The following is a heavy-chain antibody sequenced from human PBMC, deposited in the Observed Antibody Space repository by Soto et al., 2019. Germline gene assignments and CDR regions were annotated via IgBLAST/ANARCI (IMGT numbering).Heavy chain of an antibody. CDR2: VHHSGTT. CDR1: GHSIGSNTW. D-gene: IGHD3-10*01. V-gene: IGHV4-28*03. CDR3: ARVLYGDYDYGMDV. Sequence: PSETLSLTCAVSGHSIGSNTWWGWIRQPPGKGLEWIGYVHHSGTTFYNPSLQNRITMSVDMSNNQVSLNLRSVTAADTAVYCWARVLYGDYDYGMDVWGEGTTVTVSS. J-gene: IGHJ6*04.